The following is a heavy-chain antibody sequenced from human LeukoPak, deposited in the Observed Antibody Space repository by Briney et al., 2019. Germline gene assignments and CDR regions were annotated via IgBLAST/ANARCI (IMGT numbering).Heavy chain of an antibody. CDR3: ARDYGDNYYFDY. CDR1: GGSISSYY. Sequence: SETLSLTCTVSGGSISSYYWSWIRQPPGKGLEWIGYIYYSGSTNYNPSLKSRVTISVDTSKNQFSLKLSSVTAADTAVYYCARDYGDNYYFDYWGQGTLVTVSS. CDR2: IYYSGST. D-gene: IGHD4-17*01. J-gene: IGHJ4*02. V-gene: IGHV4-59*01.